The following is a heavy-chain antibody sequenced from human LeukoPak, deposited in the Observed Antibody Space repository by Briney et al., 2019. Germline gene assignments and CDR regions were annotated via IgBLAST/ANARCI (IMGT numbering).Heavy chain of an antibody. J-gene: IGHJ4*02. D-gene: IGHD6-19*01. CDR3: ATVGISSGWPSRYYFDY. Sequence: ASVKVSCKASGGTFSSYAISWVRQAPGQGLEWMGGIIPIFGTANYAQKFQGKVTITTDESTSTAYMELSSLRSEDTAVYYCATVGISSGWPSRYYFDYWGQGTLVTVSS. V-gene: IGHV1-69*05. CDR2: IIPIFGTA. CDR1: GGTFSSYA.